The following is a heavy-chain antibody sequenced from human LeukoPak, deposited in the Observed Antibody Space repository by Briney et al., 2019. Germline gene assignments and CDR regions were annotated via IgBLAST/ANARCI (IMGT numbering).Heavy chain of an antibody. CDR1: GFTFSSYG. D-gene: IGHD3-3*01. J-gene: IGHJ6*03. Sequence: GSLRLSCAASGFTFSSYGMSWIRQPPGKGLEWIGEINHSGSTNYNPSLKSRVTISVDTSKNQFSLKLSSVTAADTAVYYCARGQRTYYDFWSGSYYYYYMDVWGKGTTVTVSS. V-gene: IGHV4-34*01. CDR3: ARGQRTYYDFWSGSYYYYYMDV. CDR2: INHSGST.